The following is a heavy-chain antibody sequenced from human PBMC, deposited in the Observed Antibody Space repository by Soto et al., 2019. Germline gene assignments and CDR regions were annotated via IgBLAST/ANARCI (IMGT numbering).Heavy chain of an antibody. CDR2: VSATGGST. CDR1: GFTFNNYA. J-gene: IGHJ4*02. Sequence: GGSLRLSCAASGFTFNNYAMSWVRQAPGKGLEWVSGVSATGGSTYNADSVKGRFSIYRDNSKNTLYLQMNSLRAEDTAVYYCAKHLNDILTGYTQWGQGTLVTVSS. CDR3: AKHLNDILTGYTQ. D-gene: IGHD3-9*01. V-gene: IGHV3-23*01.